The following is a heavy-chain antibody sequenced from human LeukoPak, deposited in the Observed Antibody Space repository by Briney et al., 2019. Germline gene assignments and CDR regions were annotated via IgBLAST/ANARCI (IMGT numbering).Heavy chain of an antibody. V-gene: IGHV3-21*04. CDR2: ISSSSSYI. CDR1: GFTFSSYS. CDR3: ARVAQHRYYYDTSAYRYYFDY. Sequence: PGGSLRLSCAASGFTFSSYSMNWVRQAPGKGLEWVSSISSSSSYIYYADSMKGRFTISRDNAKNSLYLQMNSLRAEDTAVYYCARVAQHRYYYDTSAYRYYFDYWGQGTLVTVSS. J-gene: IGHJ4*02. D-gene: IGHD3-22*01.